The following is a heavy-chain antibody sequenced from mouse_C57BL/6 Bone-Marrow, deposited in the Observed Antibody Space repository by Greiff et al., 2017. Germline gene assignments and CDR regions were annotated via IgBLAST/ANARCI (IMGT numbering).Heavy chain of an antibody. Sequence: QVQLQQPGAELVKPGASVKLSCKASGYTFTSYWMHWVKQRPGQGLEWIGMIHPNSGSTNYTEKFKSKATLTVDKSSSTAYMQLSSLTSEDSAVYYCARRGSYYGSSPYYFDYWGQGTTLTVSS. D-gene: IGHD1-1*01. V-gene: IGHV1-64*01. CDR3: ARRGSYYGSSPYYFDY. J-gene: IGHJ2*01. CDR2: IHPNSGST. CDR1: GYTFTSYW.